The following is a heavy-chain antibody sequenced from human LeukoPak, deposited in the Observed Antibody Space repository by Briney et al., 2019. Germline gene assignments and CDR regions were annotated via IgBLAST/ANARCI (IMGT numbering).Heavy chain of an antibody. D-gene: IGHD5-18*01. CDR3: ARGTLGYGYSYGTRFNY. J-gene: IGHJ4*02. CDR2: IYTSGST. Sequence: TSETLSLTCTVSGGSISSGSYYWSWIRQPAGKGLEWIGRIYTSGSTNYNPSLKSRVTISVDKSKNQFSLKLSSVTAADTAVYYCARGTLGYGYSYGTRFNYWGQGTLVTVSS. V-gene: IGHV4-61*02. CDR1: GGSISSGSYY.